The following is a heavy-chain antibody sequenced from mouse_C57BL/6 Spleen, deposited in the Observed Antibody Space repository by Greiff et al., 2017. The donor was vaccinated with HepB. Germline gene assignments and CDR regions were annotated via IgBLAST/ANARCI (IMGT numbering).Heavy chain of an antibody. D-gene: IGHD2-3*01. CDR3: ARSLSYDGYLSYFDY. CDR2: INPSNGGT. V-gene: IGHV1-53*01. Sequence: QVQLQQSGTELVKPGASVKLSCKASGYTFTSYWMHWVKQRPGQGLEWIGNINPSNGGTNYNEKFKSKATLTVDKSSSTAYMRLSSLTSEDSAVYYCARSLSYDGYLSYFDYWGQGTTLTVSS. CDR1: GYTFTSYW. J-gene: IGHJ2*01.